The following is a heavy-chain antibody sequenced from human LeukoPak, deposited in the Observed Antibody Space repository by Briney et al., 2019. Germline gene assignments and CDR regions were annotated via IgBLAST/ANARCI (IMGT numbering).Heavy chain of an antibody. CDR2: ISPSGGST. J-gene: IGHJ4*02. V-gene: IGHV1-46*01. Sequence: ASVKVSCKAFGYTFTSNYMHWVRQAPGQGPEWMGVISPSGGSTTYAQKFQGRVTLTTDTSTSTAYMELRSLRSDDTAVYYCARDLRTYSSGWYDGYWGQGTLVTVSS. D-gene: IGHD6-19*01. CDR1: GYTFTSNY. CDR3: ARDLRTYSSGWYDGY.